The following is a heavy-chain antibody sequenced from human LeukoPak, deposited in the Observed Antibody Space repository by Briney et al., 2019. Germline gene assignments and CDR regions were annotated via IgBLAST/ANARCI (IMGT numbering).Heavy chain of an antibody. V-gene: IGHV3-30*04. CDR2: ISSDGINK. D-gene: IGHD6-13*01. CDR1: GFTFSSYA. CDR3: ARPIGYSSSWPPHDP. J-gene: IGHJ5*02. Sequence: QPGGSLRLSCAASGFTFSSYAMHWVRQAPGTELEWVAVISSDGINKHYADAVKGRFTISRDNSKNTLYLQMISLRLEDTAVYYCARPIGYSSSWPPHDPWGQGTLVTVSS.